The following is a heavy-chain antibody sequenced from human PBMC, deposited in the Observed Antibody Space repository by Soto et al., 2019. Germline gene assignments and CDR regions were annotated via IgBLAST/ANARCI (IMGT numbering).Heavy chain of an antibody. CDR1: GGSINTFY. CDR2: IFSSGST. D-gene: IGHD5-12*01. Sequence: SETLSLTCTVSGGSINTFYWSWVRQPAGKGLEWIGRIFSSGSTSFSPSLESRVAMSVDTSKNHFSLNLSSVTAADMAVYYCAREGSYSAYNFAHGIQLWSFDFWGQGALVTVSS. CDR3: AREGSYSAYNFAHGIQLWSFDF. J-gene: IGHJ4*02. V-gene: IGHV4-4*07.